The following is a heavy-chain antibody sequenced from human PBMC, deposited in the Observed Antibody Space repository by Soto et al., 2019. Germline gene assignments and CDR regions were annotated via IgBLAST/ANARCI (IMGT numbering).Heavy chain of an antibody. D-gene: IGHD1-26*01. CDR1: GYTFTGYY. Sequence: ASVKVSCKASGYTFTGYYMHWVRQAPGQGLEWMGWINPNSGGTNYAQKFQGRVTMTRDTSISTAYMELSRLRSDDTAVYYCARASDTVIVGATAHFGYWGKGTLFTVSS. J-gene: IGHJ4*02. CDR2: INPNSGGT. CDR3: ARASDTVIVGATAHFGY. V-gene: IGHV1-2*02.